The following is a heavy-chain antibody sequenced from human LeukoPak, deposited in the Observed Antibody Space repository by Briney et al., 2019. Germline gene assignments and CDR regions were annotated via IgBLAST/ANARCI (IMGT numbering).Heavy chain of an antibody. CDR1: GYTFTSYG. CDR3: ARDRYDILTGYYKALDY. V-gene: IGHV1-18*01. D-gene: IGHD3-9*01. CDR2: ISAYNGNT. Sequence: GASVKVSCKASGYTFTSYGISWVRQAPGQGLEWMGWISAYNGNTNYAQKLQGRVTMTTDTSTSTAYMELRSLRSDDTAVYYCARDRYDILTGYYKALDYWGQGTLVTVSS. J-gene: IGHJ4*02.